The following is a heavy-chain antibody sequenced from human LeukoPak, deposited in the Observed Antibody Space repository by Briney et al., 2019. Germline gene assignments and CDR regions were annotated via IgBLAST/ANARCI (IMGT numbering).Heavy chain of an antibody. J-gene: IGHJ4*02. CDR3: LRDSGSYLLEV. V-gene: IGHV1-18*01. Sequence: GASVKVSCKASGYTFTSYGFSWVRQAPGRGLEWMGYISISSGYTKNTQNLLGRGTMTTDTATTTAYMELRRLGSADTAAYYCLRDSGSYLLEVWGQGTLVTVSS. D-gene: IGHD1-26*01. CDR2: ISISSGYT. CDR1: GYTFTSYG.